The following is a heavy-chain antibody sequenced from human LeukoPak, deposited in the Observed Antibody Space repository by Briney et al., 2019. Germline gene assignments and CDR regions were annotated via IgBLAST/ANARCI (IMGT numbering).Heavy chain of an antibody. V-gene: IGHV3-7*01. CDR1: GFTFSSYW. CDR3: AREDSSSSGVGYYYYMDV. J-gene: IGHJ6*03. CDR2: IKQDGSEK. D-gene: IGHD6-6*01. Sequence: GGSLRLSCAASGFTFSSYWMSWVRQAPGKGLEWVANIKQDGSEKYYVDSVKGRFTISRDNAKNSLYVQMNSLRADDTAVYYCAREDSSSSGVGYYYYMDVWGKGTTVTVSS.